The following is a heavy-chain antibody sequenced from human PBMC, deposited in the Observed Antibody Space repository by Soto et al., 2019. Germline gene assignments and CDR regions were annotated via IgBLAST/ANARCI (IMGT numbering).Heavy chain of an antibody. J-gene: IGHJ4*02. CDR3: ARDHLPTGRYLEYFPDY. V-gene: IGHV3-21*01. D-gene: IGHD3-3*01. Sequence: GGSLRLSCAASGFIFGAYTMNWVRRAPGKGLEWVSSISGSSADIYNADSVKGRFTISRDNAKNSLFLQMNSLRAEDTAVYYCARDHLPTGRYLEYFPDYWGQGTLVTVSS. CDR2: ISGSSADI. CDR1: GFIFGAYT.